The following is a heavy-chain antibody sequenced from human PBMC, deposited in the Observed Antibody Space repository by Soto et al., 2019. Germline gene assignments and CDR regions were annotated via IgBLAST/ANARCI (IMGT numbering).Heavy chain of an antibody. Sequence: GWSLRLSCAASGFTFSSYNMNWVRQAPGKGLECVSSISSSSSYIYYADSVKGRFTISRDNAKNSLYLQMNSLRAEDTAVYYCARSAGDYYGMDVWGQGTTLTGS. J-gene: IGHJ6*02. CDR3: ARSAGDYYGMDV. V-gene: IGHV3-21*01. CDR1: GFTFSSYN. D-gene: IGHD3-10*01. CDR2: ISSSSSYI.